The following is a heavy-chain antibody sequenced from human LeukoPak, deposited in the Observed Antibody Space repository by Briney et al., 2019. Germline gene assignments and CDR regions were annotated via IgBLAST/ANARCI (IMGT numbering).Heavy chain of an antibody. J-gene: IGHJ6*03. CDR1: GGSISSGDYY. CDR3: AREGSLPSYYYYYMGV. D-gene: IGHD6-19*01. Sequence: SETLSLTCTVSGGSISSGDYYWSWIRQPPGKGLEWIGYIYYRGSTYYNPSLKSRVTMSVDMSKNQFSLKLSSVTAADTAVYYCAREGSLPSYYYYYMGVWGKGTTVTVSS. V-gene: IGHV4-30-4*08. CDR2: IYYRGST.